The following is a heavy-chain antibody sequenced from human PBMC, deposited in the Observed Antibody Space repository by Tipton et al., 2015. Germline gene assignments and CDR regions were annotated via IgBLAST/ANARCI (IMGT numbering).Heavy chain of an antibody. V-gene: IGHV4-59*01. CDR2: IQYSGST. CDR3: ARARGRHGGLFDS. Sequence: TLSLTCSVSSDSISKYYWSWIRPPPGKELEWIGYIQYSGSTNYNPSLKSRVTMSRDTSKTQFPLKMRSVTATDTAVYYCARARGRHGGLFDSWGQGTLVTVSS. D-gene: IGHD4-23*01. J-gene: IGHJ4*02. CDR1: SDSISKYY.